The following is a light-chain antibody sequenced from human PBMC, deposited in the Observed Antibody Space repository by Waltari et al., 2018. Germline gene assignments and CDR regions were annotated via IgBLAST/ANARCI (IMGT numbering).Light chain of an antibody. Sequence: QSALTQPASVSGSPGQSITISCTGTSSDVGSYNLVSWYQHRPGKAPKLTIYGVSKRPAGVSNRFSGSKSGNTASLTISGLRTEDEADYYCCSYAGGSAFVFGTGTKITVL. J-gene: IGLJ1*01. V-gene: IGLV2-23*02. CDR2: GVS. CDR3: CSYAGGSAFV. CDR1: SSDVGSYNL.